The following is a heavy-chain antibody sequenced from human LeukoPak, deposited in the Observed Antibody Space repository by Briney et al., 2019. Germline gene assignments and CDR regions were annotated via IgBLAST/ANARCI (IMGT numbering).Heavy chain of an antibody. CDR2: INPSGGST. CDR1: GYTFTSYY. D-gene: IGHD2-15*01. V-gene: IGHV1-46*01. J-gene: IGHJ4*02. Sequence: ASVKVSCKASGYTFTSYYMHWVRQAPGQGLEWVGIINPSGGSTSYTQKFQGRVTMTRDTSTSTVYMELNSLRSEDTAVYYCARVDRYCSGGSCWVDYWGQGTLVTVSS. CDR3: ARVDRYCSGGSCWVDY.